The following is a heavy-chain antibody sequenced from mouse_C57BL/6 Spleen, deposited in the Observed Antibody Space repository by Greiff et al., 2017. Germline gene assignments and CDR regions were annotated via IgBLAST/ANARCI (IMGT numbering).Heavy chain of an antibody. D-gene: IGHD1-1*01. CDR2: IYPGSGST. CDR3: GREEDYYGSNWYFDV. Sequence: QVQLQQPGAELVKPGASVKMSCKASGYTFTSYWITWVKQRPGQGLEWIGDIYPGSGSTNYNEKFKCKATLTVDTSSSTAYMQLSSLTSEDSAVYYGGREEDYYGSNWYFDVGGTGTTVTVSS. V-gene: IGHV1-55*01. J-gene: IGHJ1*03. CDR1: GYTFTSYW.